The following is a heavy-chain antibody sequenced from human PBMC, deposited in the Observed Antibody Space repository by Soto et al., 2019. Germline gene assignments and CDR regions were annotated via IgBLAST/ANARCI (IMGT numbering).Heavy chain of an antibody. D-gene: IGHD5-18*01. V-gene: IGHV3-23*01. CDR1: GFTFSSYA. Sequence: GGSLRLSWAASGFTFSSYAMSWVRQAPGMGLEWVSTVSGYGGSTWYADSVKGRFTISKDNSKNTLFLQMNSLKPEDTAVYYCAKDRESVGYSYGDYWGQGIQVTVSS. J-gene: IGHJ4*02. CDR2: VSGYGGST. CDR3: AKDRESVGYSYGDY.